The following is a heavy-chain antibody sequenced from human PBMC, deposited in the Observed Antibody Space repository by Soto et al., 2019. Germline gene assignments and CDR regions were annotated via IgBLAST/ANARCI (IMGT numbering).Heavy chain of an antibody. V-gene: IGHV3-23*01. D-gene: IGHD3-10*01. J-gene: IGHJ4*02. CDR1: GFTFSSYA. Sequence: PGGSLRLSCAASGFTFSSYAMSWVRQAPGKGLEWVSAISGSGGSTYYADSVKGRFTISRDNSKNTLYLQMNSLRAEDTAVYYCAKDRELLWFGELLNFHFDYWGQGTLVTVSS. CDR2: ISGSGGST. CDR3: AKDRELLWFGELLNFHFDY.